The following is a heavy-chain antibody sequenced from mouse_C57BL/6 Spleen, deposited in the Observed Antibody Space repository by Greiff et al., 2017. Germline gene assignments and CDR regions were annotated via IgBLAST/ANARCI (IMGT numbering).Heavy chain of an antibody. D-gene: IGHD3-2*02. J-gene: IGHJ4*01. V-gene: IGHV1-39*01. Sequence: VQLQQSGPELVKPGASVKISCKASGYSFTDYNMNWVKQTTGKSLEWIGVINPNYGTTSYNQKFKGKATLTVDQSSSAAYMQLNSLTSEDSAVYYCARLELRSYAMDYWGQGTSVTVSS. CDR2: INPNYGTT. CDR1: GYSFTDYN. CDR3: ARLELRSYAMDY.